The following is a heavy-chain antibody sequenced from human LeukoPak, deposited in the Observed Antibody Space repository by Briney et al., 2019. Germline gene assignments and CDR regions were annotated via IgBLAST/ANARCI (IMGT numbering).Heavy chain of an antibody. CDR2: IIPIFGTA. CDR1: GGTFNSYA. J-gene: IGHJ3*02. V-gene: IGHV1-69*13. Sequence: SVKVSCKASGGTFNSYAISWVRQAPGQGLERMGGIIPIFGTANYAQKFQGRVTITADESTSTAYMELSSLRSEDTAVYYCARAAITMIVPSWAFDIWGQGTMVTVSS. CDR3: ARAAITMIVPSWAFDI. D-gene: IGHD3-22*01.